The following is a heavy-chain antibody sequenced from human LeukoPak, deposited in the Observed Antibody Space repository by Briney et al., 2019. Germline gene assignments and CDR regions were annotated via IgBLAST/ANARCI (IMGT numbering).Heavy chain of an antibody. CDR3: ARDYYDGSGYYLDWFDP. D-gene: IGHD3-22*01. CDR1: GGTLSSYA. CDR2: IIPIFGTA. J-gene: IGHJ5*02. Sequence: SVKVSCKASGGTLSSYAISWVRQAPGQGLEWMGGIIPIFGTANYAQRFQGRVTITADESTSTAYMELSSLRSEDTAVYYCARDYYDGSGYYLDWFDPWGQGTLVTVSS. V-gene: IGHV1-69*01.